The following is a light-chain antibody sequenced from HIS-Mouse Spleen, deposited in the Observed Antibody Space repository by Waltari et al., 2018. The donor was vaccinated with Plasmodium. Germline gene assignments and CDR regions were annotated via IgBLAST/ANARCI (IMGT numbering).Light chain of an antibody. V-gene: IGLV2-23*01. CDR3: CSYAGSSTYV. CDR1: STYVGSYNL. Sequence: QSALTQPASVSGSPGQSITISCTGTSTYVGSYNLVSWYQQHHGQAPKLIIDEGSKRPSGVSNRFSGSKSGNTAALTISGLQAEDEADYYCCSYAGSSTYVFGTGTKVTVL. CDR2: EGS. J-gene: IGLJ1*01.